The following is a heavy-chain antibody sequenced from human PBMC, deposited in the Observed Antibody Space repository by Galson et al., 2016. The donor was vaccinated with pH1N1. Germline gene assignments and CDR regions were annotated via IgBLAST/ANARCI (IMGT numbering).Heavy chain of an antibody. CDR1: GFTFSRYG. V-gene: IGHV3-30*18. CDR2: ISYDGRNE. D-gene: IGHD3-22*01. Sequence: SLRLSCAASGFTFSRYGMHWVRQTPGKGLEWVAVISYDGRNEYYADSVKGRFTISRDNSRSTLYLQLNSLRGDDTAVYYCAKDSDSSGPQHHYYYGMDIWGRGTTVTVSS. J-gene: IGHJ6*02. CDR3: AKDSDSSGPQHHYYYGMDI.